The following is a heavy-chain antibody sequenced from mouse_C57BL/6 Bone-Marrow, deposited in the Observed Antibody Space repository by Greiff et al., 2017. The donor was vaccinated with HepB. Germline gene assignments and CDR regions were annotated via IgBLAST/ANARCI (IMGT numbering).Heavy chain of an antibody. CDR2: IDPETGGT. Sequence: QVQLKESGAELVRPGASVTLSCKASGYTFTDYEMHWVKQTPVHGLEWIGAIDPETGGTAYNQKFKGKAILTADKSSSPAYMELRSLTSEDSAVYYCTRADDPYYFDYWGQGTTLTVSS. J-gene: IGHJ2*01. V-gene: IGHV1-15*01. CDR3: TRADDPYYFDY. CDR1: GYTFTDYE.